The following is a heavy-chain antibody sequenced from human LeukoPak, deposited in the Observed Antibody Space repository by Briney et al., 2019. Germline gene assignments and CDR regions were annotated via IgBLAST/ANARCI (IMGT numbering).Heavy chain of an antibody. CDR3: AKDKSVVPASHDY. CDR2: ISGSGGST. Sequence: GASLRLSCAASGFTFSSYAMSWVRQAPGKGLEWVSAISGSGGSTYYADSVKGRFTISRDNSKNTLYLQMNSLRAEDAAVYYCAKDKSVVPASHDYWGQGTLVTVSS. CDR1: GFTFSSYA. J-gene: IGHJ4*02. V-gene: IGHV3-23*01. D-gene: IGHD2-2*01.